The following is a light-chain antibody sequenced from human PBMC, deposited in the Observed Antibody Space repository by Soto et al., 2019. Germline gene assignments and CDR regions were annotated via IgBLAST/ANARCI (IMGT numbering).Light chain of an antibody. CDR1: QSISSW. CDR3: QQYNSYSLLT. J-gene: IGKJ4*01. CDR2: KAS. V-gene: IGKV1-5*03. Sequence: DIQMTQSPSTLSASVGDRVTITCRASQSISSWLAWYQQKPGKAPKLLIYKASSLESGVPSRFSGSGSGTEFTLPISSLQPDDFATYYCQQYNSYSLLTFGGGTKVELK.